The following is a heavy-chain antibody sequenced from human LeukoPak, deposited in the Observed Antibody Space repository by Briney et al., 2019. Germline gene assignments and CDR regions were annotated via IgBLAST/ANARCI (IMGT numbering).Heavy chain of an antibody. J-gene: IGHJ3*02. CDR1: GFSFSTIY. CDR3: ARDPYRFAFDI. Sequence: GGSLRLPCAASGFSFSTIYMSWVRQTPGQGLEWVANINVDGTAEYYVDSVKGRFTISRDNAKNSLYLQMNSLRAEDTAVYYCARDPYRFAFDIRGQGTVVLVSS. V-gene: IGHV3-7*03. D-gene: IGHD1-26*01. CDR2: INVDGTAE.